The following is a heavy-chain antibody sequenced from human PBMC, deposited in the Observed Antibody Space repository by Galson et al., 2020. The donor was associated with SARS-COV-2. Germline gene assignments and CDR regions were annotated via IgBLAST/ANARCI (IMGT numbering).Heavy chain of an antibody. Sequence: SETLSLTCAVYGGSFSGYSWTWVRQAPGKGLEWIGEINFGGDTNYSPSLRSRVTLSVDTSKNQFSLKLRSVRVADTGLYFCARGHKGVVPAPVLGVGPFDSYYYMDVWSKGTTVTVTS. D-gene: IGHD2-2*01. CDR3: ARGHKGVVPAPVLGVGPFDSYYYMDV. CDR1: GGSFSGYS. J-gene: IGHJ6*03. V-gene: IGHV4-34*01. CDR2: INFGGDT.